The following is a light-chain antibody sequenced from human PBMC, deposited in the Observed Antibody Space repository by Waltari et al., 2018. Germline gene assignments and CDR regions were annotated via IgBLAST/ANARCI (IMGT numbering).Light chain of an antibody. CDR1: SSDVGGYNY. CDR2: HVT. CDR3: SSYRRKNAVV. V-gene: IGLV2-14*03. J-gene: IGLJ6*01. Sequence: QSALTQPASVSGSPGQSITISCTGGSSDVGGYNYVSWYQQHPGKVPKVIIFHVTSRHSGVSSRFSGSKSGNTASLTISELQPEDEAEYYCSSYRRKNAVVFGSGTKVTVL.